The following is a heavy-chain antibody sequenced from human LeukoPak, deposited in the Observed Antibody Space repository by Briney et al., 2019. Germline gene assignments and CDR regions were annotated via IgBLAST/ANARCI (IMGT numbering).Heavy chain of an antibody. D-gene: IGHD6-19*01. Sequence: PGGSLRLSCAASGFTFSGYAMSWVRQAPGESPEWVSALGSGGRGSHYADSVKGRFTISRDDSKNTLYLQMNSLRAEGTAVYFCARPGLAVAGTRWFDPWGQGTLVTVSS. CDR1: GFTFSGYA. CDR2: LGSGGRGS. J-gene: IGHJ5*02. V-gene: IGHV3-23*01. CDR3: ARPGLAVAGTRWFDP.